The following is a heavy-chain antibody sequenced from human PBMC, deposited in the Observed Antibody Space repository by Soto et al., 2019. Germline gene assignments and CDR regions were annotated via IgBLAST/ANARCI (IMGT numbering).Heavy chain of an antibody. Sequence: SETLSLTCTVSGGSISSYYWSWIRQPAGKGLEWIGRIYTSGSTNYNPSLKSRVTISVDTSKNQFSLKLSSVTAADTAVYYCARWTGKGGYYYGMDVWGQGTTVTVSS. CDR2: IYTSGST. V-gene: IGHV4-4*07. D-gene: IGHD3-10*01. CDR1: GGSISSYY. CDR3: ARWTGKGGYYYGMDV. J-gene: IGHJ6*02.